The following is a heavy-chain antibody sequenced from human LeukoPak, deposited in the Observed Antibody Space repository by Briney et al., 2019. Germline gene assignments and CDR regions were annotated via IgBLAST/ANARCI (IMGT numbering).Heavy chain of an antibody. CDR2: ISVDGSAT. J-gene: IGHJ4*02. V-gene: IGHV3-30*04. CDR1: GFTFHNYT. Sequence: GGSLILSCAASGFTFHNYTMNWLRQTPDRGLEWLAAISVDGSATNYADSVKGRFTISRDNSKDTLFLQMNSLRLEDPAVYYCARDFGYWGQGILVTVSS. CDR3: ARDFGY.